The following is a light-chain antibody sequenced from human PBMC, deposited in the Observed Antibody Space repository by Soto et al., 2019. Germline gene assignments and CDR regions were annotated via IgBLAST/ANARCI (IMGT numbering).Light chain of an antibody. V-gene: IGLV2-8*01. CDR3: SAYAGRNNLGV. J-gene: IGLJ1*01. Sequence: QSALTQPPAASGSPGKSVTISCAGTSRDSGGYHYVSWYQQHPGKAPKLIIYEVTKRPSGVPDRFSGSKSGNTASLTVSGLQAEDEADYYCSAYAGRNNLGVFGTGTKLTVL. CDR2: EVT. CDR1: SRDSGGYHY.